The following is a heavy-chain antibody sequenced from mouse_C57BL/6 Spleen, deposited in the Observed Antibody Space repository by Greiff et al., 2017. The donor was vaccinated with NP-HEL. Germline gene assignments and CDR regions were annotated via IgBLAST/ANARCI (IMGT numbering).Heavy chain of an antibody. Sequence: VQLQQSGPELVKPGASVKIPCKASGYTFTDYNMDWVKQSHGKSLEWIGDINPNNGGTIYNQKFKGKATLTVDKSSSTAYMELRSLTSEDTAVYYCARAYSNPYYYAMDYWGQGTSVTVSS. CDR2: INPNNGGT. CDR1: GYTFTDYN. J-gene: IGHJ4*01. CDR3: ARAYSNPYYYAMDY. D-gene: IGHD2-5*01. V-gene: IGHV1-18*01.